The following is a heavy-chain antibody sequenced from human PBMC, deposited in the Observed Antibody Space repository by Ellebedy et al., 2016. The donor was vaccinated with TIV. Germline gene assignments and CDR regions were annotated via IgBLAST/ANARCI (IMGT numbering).Heavy chain of an antibody. CDR2: IYSGGST. D-gene: IGHD6-19*01. Sequence: GESLKISCAASGFSVGNFYTTWVRQPPGKGLEWLAIIYSGGSTYYADSMTGRFTISRDITKNTVYLQMNSRRDDDTAVYYCARGLGGSSGWTEYYFDHWGQGNLVTVSS. CDR3: ARGLGGSSGWTEYYFDH. J-gene: IGHJ4*02. CDR1: GFSVGNFY. V-gene: IGHV3-53*01.